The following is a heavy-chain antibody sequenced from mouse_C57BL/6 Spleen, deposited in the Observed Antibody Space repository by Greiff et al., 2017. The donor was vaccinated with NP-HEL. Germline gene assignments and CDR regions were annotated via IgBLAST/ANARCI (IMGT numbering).Heavy chain of an antibody. V-gene: IGHV5-4*01. J-gene: IGHJ2*01. Sequence: EVQGVESGGGLVKPGGSLKLSCAASGFTFSSYAMSWVRQTPEKRLEWVATISDGGSYTYYPDNVKGRFTISRDNAKNNLYLQMSHLKSEDTAMYYCARDGAGIRNFDYWGQGTTLTVSS. D-gene: IGHD3-3*01. CDR1: GFTFSSYA. CDR2: ISDGGSYT. CDR3: ARDGAGIRNFDY.